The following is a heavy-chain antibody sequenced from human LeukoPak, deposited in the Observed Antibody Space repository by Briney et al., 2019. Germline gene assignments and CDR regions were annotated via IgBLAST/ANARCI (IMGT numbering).Heavy chain of an antibody. CDR1: GFTFSSYW. J-gene: IGHJ6*03. D-gene: IGHD2-2*01. V-gene: IGHV3-7*01. CDR2: IKQDGSEK. CDR3: AREDGYCSSTSCLEYYYYYYYMDV. Sequence: GGSLRLSCAASGFTFSSYWMSWVRQAPGKGLEWVANIKQDGSEKYYVDSVKGLFTISRDNAKNSLYLQMNSLRAEDTAVYYCAREDGYCSSTSCLEYYYYYYYMDVWGKGTTVTVSS.